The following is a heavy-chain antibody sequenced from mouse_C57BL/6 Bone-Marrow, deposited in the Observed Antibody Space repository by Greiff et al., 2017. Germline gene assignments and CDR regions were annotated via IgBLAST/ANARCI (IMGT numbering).Heavy chain of an antibody. CDR3: AHTSQSTGFAY. Sequence: QVQLQQSGPELVKPGASVKISCKASGYAFSSSWMNWVKQRPGKGLEWIGRIYPGDGDTNYNGKFKGKATLTADKSSTTAYMLLSSLTSEDSAVCFCAHTSQSTGFAYWGQGTLVTVSA. CDR2: IYPGDGDT. J-gene: IGHJ3*01. V-gene: IGHV1-82*01. D-gene: IGHD3-2*02. CDR1: GYAFSSSW.